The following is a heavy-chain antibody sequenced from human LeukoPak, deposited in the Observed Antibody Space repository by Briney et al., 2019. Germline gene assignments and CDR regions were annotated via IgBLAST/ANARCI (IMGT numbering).Heavy chain of an antibody. D-gene: IGHD5-18*01. V-gene: IGHV3-74*01. J-gene: IGHJ4*02. CDR1: GFTFSRYW. Sequence: GGSLRLSCAASGFTFSRYWMHWVRQAPGKGLVWVSRIDTDGSITTYADSVKGRFTISRDNSKNTLYLQMNSLRVEDTAVYSCARDRTRGYTYGAIDYWGQGALVTVAS. CDR3: ARDRTRGYTYGAIDY. CDR2: IDTDGSIT.